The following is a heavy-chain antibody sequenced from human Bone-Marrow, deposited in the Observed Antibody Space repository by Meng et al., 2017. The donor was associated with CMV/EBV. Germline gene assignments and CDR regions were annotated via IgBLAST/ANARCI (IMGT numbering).Heavy chain of an antibody. Sequence: SVKVSCKASGGTLTNYAIGWVRQVPGQGLEWMGGIIPHFDTTTYAQKFQGRVSITIDDSTKTAYMELRSLRSEDTAVYYCARGEQLLVQAGYYFDYWGQGTLVTVSS. V-gene: IGHV1-69*05. D-gene: IGHD1-26*01. CDR1: GGTLTNYA. J-gene: IGHJ4*02. CDR3: ARGEQLLVQAGYYFDY. CDR2: IIPHFDTT.